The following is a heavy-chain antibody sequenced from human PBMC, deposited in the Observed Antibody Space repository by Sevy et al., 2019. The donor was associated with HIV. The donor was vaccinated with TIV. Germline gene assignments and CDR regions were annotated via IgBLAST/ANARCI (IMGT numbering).Heavy chain of an antibody. J-gene: IGHJ4*02. CDR3: ARDLPPSATTVAHFDY. CDR2: ISNSGVSI. Sequence: GGSLRLSCAATVFSFSSYEMNWVRQAPGKGLEWVSYISNSGVSIYYSDSVKGRFTISRDNARNSLYLQMKSLRAEDTAVYYCARDLPPSATTVAHFDYWGQGTLVTVSS. CDR1: VFSFSSYE. D-gene: IGHD4-17*01. V-gene: IGHV3-48*03.